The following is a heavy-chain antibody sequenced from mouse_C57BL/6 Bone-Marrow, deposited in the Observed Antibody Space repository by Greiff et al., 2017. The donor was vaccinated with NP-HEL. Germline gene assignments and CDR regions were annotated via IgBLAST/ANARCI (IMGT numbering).Heavy chain of an antibody. CDR3: ARHYYGSSYYWYFDV. CDR2: ISNGGGST. Sequence: EVKLVESGGGLVQPGGSLKLSCAASGFPFSDYYMYWVRQTPEKRLEWVAYISNGGGSTYYPATVKGRFTISRDNAKNPLYLQMSRLKSEDTAMYYCARHYYGSSYYWYFDVWGTGTTVTVSS. J-gene: IGHJ1*03. D-gene: IGHD1-1*01. CDR1: GFPFSDYY. V-gene: IGHV5-12*01.